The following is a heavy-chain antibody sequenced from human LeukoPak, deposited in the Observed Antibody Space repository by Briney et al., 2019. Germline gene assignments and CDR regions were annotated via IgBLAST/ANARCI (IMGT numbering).Heavy chain of an antibody. V-gene: IGHV3-30-3*01. CDR3: ARDGIASALSYFDY. D-gene: IGHD6-13*01. CDR2: ISYDGSNK. J-gene: IGHJ4*02. Sequence: GGSLRLSCAASGFTFSSYAMHWVRQAPGKGLEWVAVISYDGSNKYYADSVKGRFTISRDNSKNTLYLQMNSLRAENTAVYYCARDGIASALSYFDYWGQGTLVTVSS. CDR1: GFTFSSYA.